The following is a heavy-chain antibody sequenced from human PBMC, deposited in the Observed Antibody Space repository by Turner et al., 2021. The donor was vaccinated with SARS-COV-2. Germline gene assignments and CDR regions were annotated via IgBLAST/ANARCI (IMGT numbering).Heavy chain of an antibody. CDR3: AKDDPLGGMDV. CDR1: GFTVSSNY. Sequence: EVQLVETGGGLIQPGGSLRLSCAASGFTVSSNYMSWVRQAPGKGLEWVSLMYGGGNTYYADSVKGRFTISRDNSKNTLYLQMNSLRAEDTAVYYCAKDDPLGGMDVWGQGTTVTVSS. V-gene: IGHV3-53*02. J-gene: IGHJ6*02. CDR2: MYGGGNT.